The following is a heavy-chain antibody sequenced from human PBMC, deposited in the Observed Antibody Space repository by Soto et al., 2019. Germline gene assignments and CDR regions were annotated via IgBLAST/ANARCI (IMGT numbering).Heavy chain of an antibody. CDR2: IYPSGNT. CDR1: GGSINDYY. J-gene: IGHJ6*02. Sequence: SETLSLTCTVSGGSINDYYWSWIRQPAGKGLEWIGRIYPSGNTNYNPSLKSRVIMSVDTSKDQFSLKLNSVTAADTAVYYCARGSLTMDVWGQGTTVTVSS. D-gene: IGHD3-10*01. CDR3: ARGSLTMDV. V-gene: IGHV4-4*07.